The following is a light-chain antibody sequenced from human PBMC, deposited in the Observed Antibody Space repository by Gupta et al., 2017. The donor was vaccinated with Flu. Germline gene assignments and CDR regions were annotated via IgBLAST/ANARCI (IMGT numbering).Light chain of an antibody. CDR1: QSVSDY. Sequence: DIQMTQSPSTLSASVGDRVTITCRASQSVSDYLAWYQLKPGKAPRLLIYKASSLQSGVPSRFSGSGSGTEFTLTISSLQPDDFATYYCQQYNSYSMYTFGQGTKLEIK. CDR3: QQYNSYSMYT. CDR2: KAS. V-gene: IGKV1-5*03. J-gene: IGKJ2*01.